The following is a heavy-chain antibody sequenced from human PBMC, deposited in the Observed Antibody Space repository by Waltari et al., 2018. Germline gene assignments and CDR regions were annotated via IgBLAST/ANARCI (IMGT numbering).Heavy chain of an antibody. D-gene: IGHD3-3*01. Sequence: EVQLVESGGGLVKPGGSLRLSCAASGFTFSSYSMNWVRQGPGKGLEWVSSISSSSSFIYSADSVKGRFTISRDKAKNSLYLQMNSLRAEDTAVYYCARDSALLEWFDYWGQGTLVTVSS. J-gene: IGHJ5*01. CDR1: GFTFSSYS. CDR2: ISSSSSFI. CDR3: ARDSALLEWFDY. V-gene: IGHV3-21*01.